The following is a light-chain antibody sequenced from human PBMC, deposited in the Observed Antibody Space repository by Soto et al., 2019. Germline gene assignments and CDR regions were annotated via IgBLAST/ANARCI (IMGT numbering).Light chain of an antibody. CDR2: GIS. Sequence: EIVLTQSPGTLSLSPGERATLSCRASQSVSDNYLSWYQQKPGQAPRLLIYGISGRATGIPDRFSGSGSGTDFTLTINRLEPEDFVTYYCQQYGSSPWTFGQGTKVDIK. J-gene: IGKJ1*01. CDR3: QQYGSSPWT. CDR1: QSVSDNY. V-gene: IGKV3-20*01.